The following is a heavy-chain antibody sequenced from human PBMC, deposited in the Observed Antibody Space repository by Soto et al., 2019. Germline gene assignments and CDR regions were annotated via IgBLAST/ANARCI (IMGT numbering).Heavy chain of an antibody. D-gene: IGHD3-22*01. V-gene: IGHV3-23*01. Sequence: GGSLRLSCAASGFTFSSYAMSWVRQAPGKGLEWVSAISGSGGSTYYADSVKGRFTISRDNSKNTLYLQMNSLRAEDTAVYYCARSNGVRVVQPYWSVAFDIWGQGTMVTVSS. CDR1: GFTFSSYA. CDR2: ISGSGGST. J-gene: IGHJ3*02. CDR3: ARSNGVRVVQPYWSVAFDI.